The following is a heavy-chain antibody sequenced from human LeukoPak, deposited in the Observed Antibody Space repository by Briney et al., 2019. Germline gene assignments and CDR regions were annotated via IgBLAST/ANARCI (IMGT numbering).Heavy chain of an antibody. CDR2: INHSGST. Sequence: ASETLSLTCAVYGGSFSGYYWSWIRQPPGEGPERIGEINHSGSTNYNPSLKSRVTISVDTSKNQFSLKLSSVTAADTAVYYCARCYYGSGSYEPYYGMDVWGQGTTVTVSS. J-gene: IGHJ6*02. D-gene: IGHD3-10*01. CDR3: ARCYYGSGSYEPYYGMDV. CDR1: GGSFSGYY. V-gene: IGHV4-34*01.